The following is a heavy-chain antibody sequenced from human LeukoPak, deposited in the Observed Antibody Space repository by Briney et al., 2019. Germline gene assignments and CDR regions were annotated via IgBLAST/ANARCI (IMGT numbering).Heavy chain of an antibody. D-gene: IGHD3-10*01. J-gene: IGHJ4*02. CDR1: GFTFGRYG. Sequence: GGSLRLSCAASGFTFGRYGMNWVRQAPGKGLEWLSYIGSTSTTMYYADSVKGRFTISRDNAKNSLYPQMNSLRDEDTAVYYCARGFYGSGTYLFDYWGQGTLVTVSS. CDR2: IGSTSTTM. CDR3: ARGFYGSGTYLFDY. V-gene: IGHV3-48*02.